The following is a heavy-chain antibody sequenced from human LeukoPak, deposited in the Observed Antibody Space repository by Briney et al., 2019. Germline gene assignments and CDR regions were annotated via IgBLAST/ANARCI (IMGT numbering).Heavy chain of an antibody. Sequence: GGSLRLSCVASGFTFSNYGMHWVRQAPGKGLEWVAGISYDGSNKYYADSVKGRFTISRDNSKNTLYLQMNSLRAEDTALYYCAKDRGSGSYRSFDAFDIWGQGTMVTVSS. CDR1: GFTFSNYG. D-gene: IGHD3-10*01. CDR2: ISYDGSNK. V-gene: IGHV3-30*18. J-gene: IGHJ3*02. CDR3: AKDRGSGSYRSFDAFDI.